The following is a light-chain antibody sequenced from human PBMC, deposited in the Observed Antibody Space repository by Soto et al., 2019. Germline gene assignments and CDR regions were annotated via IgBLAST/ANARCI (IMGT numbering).Light chain of an antibody. CDR2: EVS. Sequence: QSALTQPASVSGSPGQSITISCTGTSSDVGGYNCVSWYQHHPGKAPKLMIYEVSNRPSGVSNRFSGSKSGNTASLTISGLQTEDEADYYCSSYTSSSTYVFGPGTKVTVL. V-gene: IGLV2-14*01. J-gene: IGLJ1*01. CDR1: SSDVGGYNC. CDR3: SSYTSSSTYV.